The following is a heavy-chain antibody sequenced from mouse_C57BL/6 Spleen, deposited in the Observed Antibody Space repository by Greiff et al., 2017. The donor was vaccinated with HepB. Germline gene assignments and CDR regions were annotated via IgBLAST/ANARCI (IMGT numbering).Heavy chain of an antibody. CDR2: IYPGNSDT. J-gene: IGHJ4*01. V-gene: IGHV1-5*01. CDR1: GYTFTSYW. CDR3: TSRWLLPTYAMDY. Sequence: DVKLQESGTVLARPGASVKMSCKTSGYTFTSYWMHWVKQRPGQGLEWIGAIYPGNSDTSYNQKFKGKAKLTAVTSASTAYMELSSLTNEDSAVYYCTSRWLLPTYAMDYWGQGTSVTVSS. D-gene: IGHD2-3*01.